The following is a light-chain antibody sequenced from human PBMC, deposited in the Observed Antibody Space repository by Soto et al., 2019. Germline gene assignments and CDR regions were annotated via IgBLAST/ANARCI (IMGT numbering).Light chain of an antibody. CDR1: QSIHTS. J-gene: IGKJ5*01. V-gene: IGKV3-11*01. CDR3: HQRYNWPRVT. CDR2: DVS. Sequence: VLTQSPATLSLSPGERATLSCRASQSIHTSLAWYQQKPGQPPRLLIYDVSNRATGIPARFSGSGSGTDFTLTITSLEPEDFAVYFCHQRYNWPRVTFGQGTRLEI.